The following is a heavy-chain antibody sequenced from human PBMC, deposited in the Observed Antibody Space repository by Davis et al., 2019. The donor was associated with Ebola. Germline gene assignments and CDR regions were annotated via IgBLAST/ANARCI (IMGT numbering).Heavy chain of an antibody. J-gene: IGHJ4*02. CDR2: ISWNSGST. V-gene: IGHV3-9*01. CDR3: ARGATVVKALDY. Sequence: GGSLRLSCAASGFTFDDYAMHWVRQAPGKGLEWVSGISWNSGSTSYADSVKGRFTISRDNAKNTLYLQMNSLRAEDTAVYYCARGATVVKALDYWGQGTLVTVSS. CDR1: GFTFDDYA. D-gene: IGHD4-23*01.